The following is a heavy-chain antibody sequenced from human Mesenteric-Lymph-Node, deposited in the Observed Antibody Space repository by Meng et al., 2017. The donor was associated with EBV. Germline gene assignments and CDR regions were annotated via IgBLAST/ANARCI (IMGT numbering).Heavy chain of an antibody. J-gene: IGHJ4*02. D-gene: IGHD3-16*01. Sequence: EVHLVASGGGLVTPGRSLRLSCAASGFPFSSYSMNWVRQAPGKGLEWVSSIFTSGNIYYADSVKGRFTISRDNAKNSLYLLMNNLRVEDTAVYYCTRALGDSTAYWGQGTLVTVSS. V-gene: IGHV3-21*01. CDR1: GFPFSSYS. CDR3: TRALGDSTAY. CDR2: IFTSGNI.